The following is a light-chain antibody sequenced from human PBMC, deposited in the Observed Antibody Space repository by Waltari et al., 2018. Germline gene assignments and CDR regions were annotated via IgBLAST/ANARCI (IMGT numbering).Light chain of an antibody. CDR3: QQFYGSPFT. Sequence: DIVMTQSPDSLAVSLGERATINCKSSRSVLYSPHNKNYLSWYQQKPGQPPKLLIYWASTRESGVPDRFSGSGSGTDFTLTISSLQAEDVALYYCQQFYGSPFTFGGGTKVEIK. J-gene: IGKJ4*01. CDR2: WAS. V-gene: IGKV4-1*01. CDR1: RSVLYSPHNKNY.